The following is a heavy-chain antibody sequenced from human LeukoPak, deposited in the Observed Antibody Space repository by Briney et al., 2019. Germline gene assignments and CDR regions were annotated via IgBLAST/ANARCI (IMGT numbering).Heavy chain of an antibody. CDR1: GFTVSNNR. Sequence: GGSLRLSCAASGFTVSNNRLSWVRQAPGMGLEWVSTIYSDGNTYYPDSVKGRFTISRDNAKNSLYLQMNSLRAEDTALYYCAKGIAAAKPTLYYFDYWGQGTLVTVSS. CDR2: IYSDGNT. V-gene: IGHV3-53*05. J-gene: IGHJ4*02. D-gene: IGHD6-13*01. CDR3: AKGIAAAKPTLYYFDY.